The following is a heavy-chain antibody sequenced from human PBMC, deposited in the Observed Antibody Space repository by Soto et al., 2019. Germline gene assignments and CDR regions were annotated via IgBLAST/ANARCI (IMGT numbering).Heavy chain of an antibody. D-gene: IGHD6-6*01. V-gene: IGHV1-18*01. J-gene: IGHJ6*03. CDR1: GYTFTSYG. CDR2: ISAYNGNT. Sequence: GASVEVSCKASGYTFTSYGISWVRQAPGQGLEWMGWISAYNGNTNYAQKLQGRVTMTTDTSTSTAYMELRSLRSDDTAVYYCARARAARPHYYYYYYMDVWGKGTTVTVSS. CDR3: ARARAARPHYYYYYYMDV.